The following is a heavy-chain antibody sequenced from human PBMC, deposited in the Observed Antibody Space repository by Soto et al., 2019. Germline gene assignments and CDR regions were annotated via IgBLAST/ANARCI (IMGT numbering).Heavy chain of an antibody. J-gene: IGHJ3*02. CDR3: ARESWKMDDILTGHGAFDI. CDR2: IYYSGST. Sequence: QVQLQESGPGLVKPSETLSLTCTVSGGSISSYYWSWIRQPPGKGLEWIGYIYYSGSTNYNPSLKSRVTISVDTSKNQFSLKLSSVTAADTAVYYCARESWKMDDILTGHGAFDIWGQGTMVTVSS. D-gene: IGHD3-9*01. V-gene: IGHV4-59*01. CDR1: GGSISSYY.